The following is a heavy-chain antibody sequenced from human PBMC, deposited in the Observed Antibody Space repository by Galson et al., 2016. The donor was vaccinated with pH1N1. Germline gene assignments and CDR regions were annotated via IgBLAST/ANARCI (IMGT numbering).Heavy chain of an antibody. V-gene: IGHV3-30*03. J-gene: IGHJ5*02. CDR3: TRVEPAIGGFDP. D-gene: IGHD1-1*01. Sequence: SLRLSCAASGFNFIYYAIHWVRQAPGKGLEWVAVIAYHGGPKYYANSVKGRFTISRDNSKGTVDLRMDRLRADDTAVYYCTRVEPAIGGFDPWGQGTLVTVSS. CDR1: GFNFIYYA. CDR2: IAYHGGPK.